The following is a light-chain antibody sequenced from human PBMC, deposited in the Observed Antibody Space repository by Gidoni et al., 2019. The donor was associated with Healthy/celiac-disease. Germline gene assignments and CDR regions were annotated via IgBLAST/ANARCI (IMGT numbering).Light chain of an antibody. CDR3: QTWGTGNWV. V-gene: IGLV4-69*01. CDR2: LNSDGSH. Sequence: LTCTLSSGHSSYAIAWHQQQPEKGPRYLMKLNSDGSHSKGDGIPARFSGSSSGAERYLTISSLQSEDEADYYCQTWGTGNWVFGGGTKLTVL. CDR1: SGHSSYA. J-gene: IGLJ3*02.